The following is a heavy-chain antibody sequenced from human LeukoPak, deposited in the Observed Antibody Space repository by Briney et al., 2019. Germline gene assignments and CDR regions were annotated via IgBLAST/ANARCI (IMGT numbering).Heavy chain of an antibody. Sequence: SETLSLTCTVSGGSISSGDYYWSWIRQPPGKGLEWIGYIYHSGSTYYNPSLKSRVTISVDRSKNQFSLKLSSVTAADTAVYYCARARNHYDSSGYSVYYFDYWGQGTLVTVSS. CDR2: IYHSGST. CDR3: ARARNHYDSSGYSVYYFDY. J-gene: IGHJ4*02. D-gene: IGHD3-22*01. CDR1: GGSISSGDYY. V-gene: IGHV4-30-2*01.